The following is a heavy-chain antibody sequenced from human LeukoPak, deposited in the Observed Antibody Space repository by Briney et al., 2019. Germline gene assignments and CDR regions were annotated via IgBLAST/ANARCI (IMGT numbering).Heavy chain of an antibody. CDR1: GGSFSGYY. CDR2: INHSGST. D-gene: IGHD3-3*01. V-gene: IGHV4-34*01. CDR3: AREGLVTPHNWFDP. Sequence: SETLSLTCAVYGGSFSGYYWSWIRQPPGKGLEWIEEINHSGSTNYNPSLKSRVTISVDTSKNQFSLKLSSVTAADTAVYYCAREGLVTPHNWFDPWGQGTLVTVSS. J-gene: IGHJ5*02.